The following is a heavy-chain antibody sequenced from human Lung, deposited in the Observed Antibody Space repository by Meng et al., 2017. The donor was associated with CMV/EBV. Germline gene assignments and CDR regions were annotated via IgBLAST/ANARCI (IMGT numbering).Heavy chain of an antibody. CDR3: ARDPFIKAFDI. CDR1: GFTFSNYW. V-gene: IGHV3-7*01. CDR2: IKEDGSEK. Sequence: GGSLRLXCAASGFTFSNYWMTWLRQAPGRGLELVAHIKEDGSEKYFVGSVKGRFTISRDNAKNSLYLQMNSLRAEDTAVYYCARDPFIKAFDIWGQGPMVTVSS. J-gene: IGHJ3*02.